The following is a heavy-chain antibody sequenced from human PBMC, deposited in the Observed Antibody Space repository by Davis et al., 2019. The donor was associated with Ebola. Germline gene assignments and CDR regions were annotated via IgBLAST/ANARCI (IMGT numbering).Heavy chain of an antibody. V-gene: IGHV4-59*12. CDR1: SDSISSYY. CDR3: ARASDIGVVY. J-gene: IGHJ4*02. D-gene: IGHD2-2*01. CDR2: LFYSGSS. Sequence: SETLSLTCTISSDSISSYYWSWIRQPPGKGLEWIGHLFYSGSSYSNPSLRSRVSMSVDPSKNQFSLKLSSVTAADTAVYYCARASDIGVVYWGQGTLVTVSS.